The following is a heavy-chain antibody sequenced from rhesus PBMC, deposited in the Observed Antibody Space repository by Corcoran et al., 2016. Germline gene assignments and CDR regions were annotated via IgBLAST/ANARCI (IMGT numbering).Heavy chain of an antibody. CDR3: ARLAYSWNPNDY. V-gene: IGHV4-147*01. Sequence: QVQLQESGPGLVKPSETLSLTCAVSGGPISSNYWSGFRQAPGKGLGRIGGSYGRGVTARNEVSGGRTTYNPPLKSRVTISTDTSKNQFSLKLGSVTAADTAVYYCARLAYSWNPNDYWGQGVLVTVSS. CDR2: SYGRGVTARNEVSGGRT. CDR1: GGPISSNY. J-gene: IGHJ4*01. D-gene: IGHD1-1-1*01.